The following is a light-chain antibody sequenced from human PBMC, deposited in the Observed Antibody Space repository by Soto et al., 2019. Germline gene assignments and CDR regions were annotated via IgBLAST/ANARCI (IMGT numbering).Light chain of an antibody. CDR1: QGVSSTY. CDR3: QQYGSSHRFT. Sequence: EILLTQSPGTLSLSPGERATLSCRASQGVSSTYLAWYQQKPCQAPRLLIYDASSRATGISDRFSGSGSSTDFTLTISRLQTEDFSVYYCQQYGSSHRFTFGPGTKVDIK. J-gene: IGKJ3*01. CDR2: DAS. V-gene: IGKV3-20*01.